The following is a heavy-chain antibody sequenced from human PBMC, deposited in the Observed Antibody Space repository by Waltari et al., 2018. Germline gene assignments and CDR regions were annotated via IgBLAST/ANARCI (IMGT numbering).Heavy chain of an antibody. CDR3: ARGEAGGFDP. D-gene: IGHD6-13*01. Sequence: EAQLVESGGGLVQPGGSLRLSCAASGLTFSKSWMTWVRQPPGKGPEGGASIDSTGSNTNYADSVKGRFTISRDNARNTLYLQMNSLRAEDTAVYSCARGEAGGFDPWGQGTLVTVSS. CDR2: IDSTGSNT. V-gene: IGHV3-74*01. CDR1: GLTFSKSW. J-gene: IGHJ5*02.